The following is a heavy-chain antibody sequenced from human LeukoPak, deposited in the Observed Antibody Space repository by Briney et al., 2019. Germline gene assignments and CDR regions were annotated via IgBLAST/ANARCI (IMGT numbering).Heavy chain of an antibody. CDR3: ARAPLSRGAFDI. CDR2: VYDIGST. V-gene: IGHV4-59*11. Sequence: ASETLSLTRTVSGGSIGSHYWTWIRQTPGKGLEWIGYVYDIGSTKYNPSLKSRVTISVDTSKNQFSLRLSSVTAADTAVYYCARAPLSRGAFDIWGQGTMVTVSS. J-gene: IGHJ3*02. D-gene: IGHD3-16*01. CDR1: GGSIGSHY.